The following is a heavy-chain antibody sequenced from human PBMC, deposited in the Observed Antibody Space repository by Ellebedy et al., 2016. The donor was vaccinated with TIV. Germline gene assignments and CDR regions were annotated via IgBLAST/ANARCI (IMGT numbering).Heavy chain of an antibody. CDR1: GYTFTSYY. Sequence: AASVKVSCKASGYTFTSYYMHWVRQAPGQGLEWMGIINPSGGSTSYAQKLQGRVTMTRGTSTSTVYMELSSLKSEDTAVYYCARQKNFDWPMEWGQGTLVTVSS. V-gene: IGHV1-46*04. J-gene: IGHJ4*02. CDR3: ARQKNFDWPME. CDR2: INPSGGST. D-gene: IGHD3-9*01.